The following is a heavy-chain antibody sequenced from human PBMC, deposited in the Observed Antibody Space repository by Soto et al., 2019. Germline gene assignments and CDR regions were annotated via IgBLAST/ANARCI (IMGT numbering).Heavy chain of an antibody. J-gene: IGHJ5*02. D-gene: IGHD6-13*01. CDR1: GFTFCSFT. V-gene: IGHV3-21*01. Sequence: PGGSLRLSCAAPGFTFCSFTMNWVRQAPGQGLEWDSTIISKSAYIHYTDALRGRFTNSRDNAKNSLHLQMNSLRAEDTAVYYSTRDASRDSSARGWFDPWGPGTLVTVSS. CDR3: TRDASRDSSARGWFDP. CDR2: IISKSAYI.